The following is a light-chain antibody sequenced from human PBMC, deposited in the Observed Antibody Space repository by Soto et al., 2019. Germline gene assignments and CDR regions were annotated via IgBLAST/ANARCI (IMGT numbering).Light chain of an antibody. V-gene: IGKV3-20*01. CDR1: QSVSSSY. CDR2: DAY. CDR3: QKHDGVPL. J-gene: IGKJ3*01. Sequence: EIVLTQSPGTLSLSPGERATLSCRASQSVSSSYLAWYQQKPGKAPNLLIYDAYDLETGVPSRFSGGGSGTFFSFTINSLQPEDIATYYCQKHDGVPLFGPGTKVEIK.